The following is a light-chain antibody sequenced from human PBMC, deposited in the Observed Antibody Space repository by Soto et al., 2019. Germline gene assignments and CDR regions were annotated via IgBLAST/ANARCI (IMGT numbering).Light chain of an antibody. J-gene: IGLJ2*01. CDR2: LEVSGSY. V-gene: IGLV4-60*02. Sequence: QLALTQSSSASASLGSSVKLTCTLDSGHSGYIIAWHQQQPGKAPRYLMKLEVSGSYNKGSGVPDRFSGSSSGADRSLTISNLQFEDEADYFCETWDTNTVVFGGGTKLTVL. CDR1: SGHSGYI. CDR3: ETWDTNTVV.